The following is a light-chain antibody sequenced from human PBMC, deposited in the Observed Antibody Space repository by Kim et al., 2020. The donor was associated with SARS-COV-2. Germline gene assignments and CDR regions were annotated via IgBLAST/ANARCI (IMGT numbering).Light chain of an antibody. CDR1: QSITSW. CDR2: KAS. V-gene: IGKV1-5*03. Sequence: DIQMTQSPSTLSASVGDRVTITCRASQSITSWLAWYQQKPGKAPKLLIYKASSLDSGVPSRFSGSGSGTEFTLTISSLQPEDFATYYCQQYNSYTFTFGPGTKVDIK. J-gene: IGKJ3*01. CDR3: QQYNSYTFT.